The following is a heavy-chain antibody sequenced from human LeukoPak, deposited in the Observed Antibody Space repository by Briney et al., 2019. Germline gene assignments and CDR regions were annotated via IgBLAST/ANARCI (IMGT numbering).Heavy chain of an antibody. CDR2: MNGSGCST. J-gene: IGHJ4*02. Sequence: GGSLRLSCAASGFTFSSYAMSWVRQAPGKGLEWVSAMNGSGCSTYYADSVKGRFTISRDNSKNTLYLQMNRLRVEDTAVYYCARDGGDGYNRDDFDYWGQGTLVTVSS. D-gene: IGHD5-24*01. CDR3: ARDGGDGYNRDDFDY. V-gene: IGHV3-23*01. CDR1: GFTFSSYA.